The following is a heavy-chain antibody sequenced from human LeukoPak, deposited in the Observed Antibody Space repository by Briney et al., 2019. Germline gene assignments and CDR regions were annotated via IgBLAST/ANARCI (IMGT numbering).Heavy chain of an antibody. D-gene: IGHD4-17*01. Sequence: SETLSLTCTVSGGSISSYYWSWIRQPPGEGLEWIGYIYYSGSTNYNPSLKSRVTISVDTSKNQFSLKLSSVTAADTAVYYCARQGEVGDYFDYWGQGTLVTVSS. CDR2: IYYSGST. J-gene: IGHJ4*02. CDR3: ARQGEVGDYFDY. V-gene: IGHV4-59*08. CDR1: GGSISSYY.